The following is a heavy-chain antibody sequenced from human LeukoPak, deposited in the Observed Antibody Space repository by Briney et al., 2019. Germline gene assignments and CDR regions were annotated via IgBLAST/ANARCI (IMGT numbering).Heavy chain of an antibody. Sequence: SSETLSLTCTVSGGSISSSSYYWGWIRQPPGKGLEWIGSIYYSGSTYYNPSLKSRVTISVDTSKNQFSLKLSSVTAADTAVYYCARRGSKAEMATIFVGEVREHYFDYWGQGTLVTVSS. D-gene: IGHD5-24*01. CDR1: GGSISSSSYY. CDR2: IYYSGST. J-gene: IGHJ4*02. CDR3: ARRGSKAEMATIFVGEVREHYFDY. V-gene: IGHV4-39*07.